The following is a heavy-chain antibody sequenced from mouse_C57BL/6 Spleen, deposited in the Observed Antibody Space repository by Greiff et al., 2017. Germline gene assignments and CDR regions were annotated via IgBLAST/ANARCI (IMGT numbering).Heavy chain of an antibody. D-gene: IGHD2-10*01. CDR1: GFTFSSYA. J-gene: IGHJ4*01. V-gene: IGHV5-4*01. CDR2: ISDGGSYT. CDR3: ARGLQGAMDY. Sequence: EVQRVESGGGLVKPGGSLKLSCAASGFTFSSYAMSWVRQTPEKRLEWVATISDGGSYTYYPDNVKGRFTISRDNAKNNLYLQMSHLKSEDTAMYYCARGLQGAMDYWGQGTSVTVSS.